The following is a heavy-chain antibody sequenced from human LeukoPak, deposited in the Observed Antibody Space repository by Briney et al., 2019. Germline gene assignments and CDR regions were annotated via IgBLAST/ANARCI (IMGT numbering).Heavy chain of an antibody. Sequence: SETLSLTCTVSGGSISSSSYYWGWIRQPPGKGLEWIGSIYYSGSTYCNPSLKSRGTISVDTSKNQFSLKLSSVTAADTAVYYCARATFYYESSGYLLDYWGQGTLVTVSS. CDR1: GGSISSSSYY. CDR3: ARATFYYESSGYLLDY. D-gene: IGHD3-22*01. CDR2: IYYSGST. V-gene: IGHV4-39*01. J-gene: IGHJ4*02.